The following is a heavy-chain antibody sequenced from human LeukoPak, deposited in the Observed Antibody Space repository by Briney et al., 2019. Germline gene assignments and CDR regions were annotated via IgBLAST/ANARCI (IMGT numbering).Heavy chain of an antibody. CDR1: GFTFSSYA. V-gene: IGHV3-30*01. Sequence: GGSLRLSCAASGFTFSSYAMHWVRQAPGKGLEWVAVISYDGSNKYYADSVKGRFTISRDNSKNTLYLQMNSLRAEDTAVYYCARWGYGSGDSRGFDPWGQGTLVTVSS. D-gene: IGHD3-10*01. J-gene: IGHJ5*02. CDR3: ARWGYGSGDSRGFDP. CDR2: ISYDGSNK.